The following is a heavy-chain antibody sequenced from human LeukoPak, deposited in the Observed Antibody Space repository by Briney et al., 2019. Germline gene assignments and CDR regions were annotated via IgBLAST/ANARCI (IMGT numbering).Heavy chain of an antibody. J-gene: IGHJ4*02. CDR3: ARGAKWAYYFDY. V-gene: IGHV3-74*01. CDR2: INGDESST. D-gene: IGHD1-26*01. Sequence: GGSLRLSCAASAFTFNTYWMHWVRQVPGWGLEWVSRINGDESSTNYADSVKGRFTISRDNAEDTLYLHMNSLTAEDTAVYYCARGAKWAYYFDYWGQGTLVTVSS. CDR1: AFTFNTYW.